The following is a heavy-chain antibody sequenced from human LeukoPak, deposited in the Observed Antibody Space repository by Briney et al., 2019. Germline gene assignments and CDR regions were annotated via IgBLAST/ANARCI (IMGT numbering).Heavy chain of an antibody. D-gene: IGHD6-13*01. CDR2: IYYSGST. CDR1: GGSISSSSSY. Sequence: SETLSLTCTVSGGSISSSSSYWGWIRQPPGKGLEWIGGIYYSGSTYYNPSLKSRVTISVDTSKNQFSLKLRSVNAADTAVYYCARRAASGIVDYWGQGTLVTVSS. CDR3: ARRAASGIVDY. V-gene: IGHV4-39*07. J-gene: IGHJ4*02.